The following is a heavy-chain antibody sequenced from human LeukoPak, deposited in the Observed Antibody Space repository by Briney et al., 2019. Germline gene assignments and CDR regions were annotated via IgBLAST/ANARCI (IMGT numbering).Heavy chain of an antibody. J-gene: IGHJ4*02. CDR2: ISGSGDST. V-gene: IGHV3-23*01. D-gene: IGHD6-19*01. Sequence: GGSLRLSCAASGFTFSSYVMSRVRQAPGKGLEWVSAISGSGDSTYYADSVKGRFTISRDNSKNTLYLQMNSLRAEDTAVYYCAKSELIAVAGTFHYWGQGTLVTVSS. CDR3: AKSELIAVAGTFHY. CDR1: GFTFSSYV.